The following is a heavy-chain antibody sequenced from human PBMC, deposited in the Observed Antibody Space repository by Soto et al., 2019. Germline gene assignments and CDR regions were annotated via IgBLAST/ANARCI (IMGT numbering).Heavy chain of an antibody. D-gene: IGHD2-2*01. J-gene: IGHJ5*02. CDR2: ISGSGGST. V-gene: IGHV3-23*01. CDR3: AKSLGYCSSTSCYYNWFDP. Sequence: GGSLRLSCAASGFTFSSYAMSWVRQAPGKGLEWVSAISGSGGSTYYADSVKGRFTISRDNSKNTLYLQINSLRAEDTAVYYCAKSLGYCSSTSCYYNWFDPWGQGTLVTVSS. CDR1: GFTFSSYA.